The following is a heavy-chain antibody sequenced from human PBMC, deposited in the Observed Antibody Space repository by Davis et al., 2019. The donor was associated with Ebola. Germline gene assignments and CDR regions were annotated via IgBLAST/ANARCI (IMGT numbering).Heavy chain of an antibody. V-gene: IGHV1-8*02. D-gene: IGHD3-3*01. J-gene: IGHJ5*02. CDR3: ARRGFLEWLGNWFDT. CDR1: GGTFSSYA. Sequence: ASVKVSCKASGGTFSSYAISWVRQAPGQGLEWMGWMNPNSGNTGYAQKFQGRVTMTKNTSISTAYMELSSLTPEDTAVYYCARRGFLEWLGNWFDTWGQGTLVTVSS. CDR2: MNPNSGNT.